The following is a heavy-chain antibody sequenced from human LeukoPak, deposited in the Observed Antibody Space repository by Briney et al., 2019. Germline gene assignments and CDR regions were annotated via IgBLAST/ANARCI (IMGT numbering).Heavy chain of an antibody. Sequence: PGGSLKLSCAASGFTFSDFAMNWVRQAPGKGLEWVSSITRVSTYMYYAESVQGRFTISRDNHKDLLYLQLNSLRGDDTGIYYCTRDRNDYGDPDGFDIWGQGKVVTVSS. CDR3: TRDRNDYGDPDGFDI. CDR2: ITRVSTYM. CDR1: GFTFSDFA. J-gene: IGHJ3*02. D-gene: IGHD4-17*01. V-gene: IGHV3-21*01.